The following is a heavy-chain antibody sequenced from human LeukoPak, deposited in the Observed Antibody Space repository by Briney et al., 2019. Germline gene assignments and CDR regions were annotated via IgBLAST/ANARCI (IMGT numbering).Heavy chain of an antibody. CDR2: IIPILGIA. CDR1: GYTFTSYD. V-gene: IGHV1-69*04. Sequence: ASVKVSCKASGYTFTSYDINWVRQAPGQGLEWMGRIIPILGIANYAQKFQGRVTITADKSTSTAYMELSSLRSEDTAVYYCARDSGGYSSGWYLAYWGQGTLVTVSS. D-gene: IGHD6-19*01. CDR3: ARDSGGYSSGWYLAY. J-gene: IGHJ4*02.